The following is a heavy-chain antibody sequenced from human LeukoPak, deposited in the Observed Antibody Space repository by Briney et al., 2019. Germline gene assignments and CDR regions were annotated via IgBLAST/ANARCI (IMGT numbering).Heavy chain of an antibody. CDR2: LSCSCSYK. V-gene: IGHV3-21*01. CDR1: GFPLTRFS. D-gene: IGHD3-22*01. J-gene: IGHJ4*02. CDR3: AGPPLSGYSSV. Sequence: PGGSLRLFCAASGFPLTRFSMNWVRQAPGKGLEWVSSLSCSCSYKHYPDFVKGRFTIPRDNAKNSLYLQLNSLRAEDTAVYYCAGPPLSGYSSVWGQGTLVTVSS.